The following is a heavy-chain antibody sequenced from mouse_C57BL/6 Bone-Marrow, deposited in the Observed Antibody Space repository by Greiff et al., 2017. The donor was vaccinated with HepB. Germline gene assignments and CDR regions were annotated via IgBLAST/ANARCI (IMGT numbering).Heavy chain of an antibody. J-gene: IGHJ2*01. Sequence: VKLLESGAELVRPGTSVKVSCKASGYAFTNYLIEWVKQRPGQGLEWIGVINPGSGGTNYNEKFKGKATLTADKSSSTAYMQLSSLTSEDSAVYFCARRALYYFDYWGQGTTLTVSS. CDR3: ARRALYYFDY. CDR2: INPGSGGT. CDR1: GYAFTNYL. V-gene: IGHV1-54*01. D-gene: IGHD3-1*01.